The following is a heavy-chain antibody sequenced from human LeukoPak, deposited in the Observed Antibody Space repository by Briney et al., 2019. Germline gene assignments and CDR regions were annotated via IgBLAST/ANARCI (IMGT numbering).Heavy chain of an antibody. CDR2: IYYSGST. V-gene: IGHV4-30-4*01. J-gene: IGHJ4*02. Sequence: SQTLSLTCTVSGGSISSGDCYWSWIRQPPGKGLEWIGYIYYSGSTYYNPSLNSRVTISVDTSKNQFSLKLSSVTAADTAVYYCARDGDDSSGYYSYFDYWGQGTLVTVSS. CDR3: ARDGDDSSGYYSYFDY. D-gene: IGHD3-22*01. CDR1: GGSISSGDCY.